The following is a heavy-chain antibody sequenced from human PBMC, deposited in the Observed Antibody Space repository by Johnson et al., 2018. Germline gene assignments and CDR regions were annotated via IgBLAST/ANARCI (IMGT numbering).Heavy chain of an antibody. D-gene: IGHD3-16*01. CDR1: GFSFSAYG. V-gene: IGHV3-33*03. CDR3: AADSGDGSVWGSHDAFDF. Sequence: QVQLLESGGGVVQPGRSLRLSCAASGFSFSAYGMNWVRQGPGKGPECVAVIWNDGSYKKYADSVKGRFTISRDIPKSTLFLQMNSLGADDTAIYFCAADSGDGSVWGSHDAFDFWCQGTMVTVSS. J-gene: IGHJ3*01. CDR2: IWNDGSYK.